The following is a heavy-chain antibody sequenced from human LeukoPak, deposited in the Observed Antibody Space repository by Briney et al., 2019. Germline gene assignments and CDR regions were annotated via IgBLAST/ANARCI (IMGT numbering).Heavy chain of an antibody. CDR1: GYTFTGYY. D-gene: IGHD2-2*02. J-gene: IGHJ5*02. CDR2: INPNSGGT. Sequence: ASVKVSCKASGYTFTGYYMHWVRQAPGQGLGWMGWINPNSGGTNYAQKFQGSVTMTRDTSISTAYMELSRLRSDETAVYYCARARDRTCSSTSCYTGPPWFEPWGQGTLVTVSS. V-gene: IGHV1-2*02. CDR3: ARARDRTCSSTSCYTGPPWFEP.